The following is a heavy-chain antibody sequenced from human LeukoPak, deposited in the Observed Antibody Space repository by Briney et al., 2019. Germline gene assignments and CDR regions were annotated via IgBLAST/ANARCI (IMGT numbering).Heavy chain of an antibody. CDR1: GYTLTSYD. Sequence: ASVKVSCKASGYTLTSYDINWVRQATGQGLEWMGWMNPNSGNTGYAQKFQGRVTMTRNTSISTAYMELSSLRSEDTAVYYCARYHTAGTMFDFDYWGQGTLVTVSS. J-gene: IGHJ4*02. CDR3: ARYHTAGTMFDFDY. D-gene: IGHD3-10*02. V-gene: IGHV1-8*01. CDR2: MNPNSGNT.